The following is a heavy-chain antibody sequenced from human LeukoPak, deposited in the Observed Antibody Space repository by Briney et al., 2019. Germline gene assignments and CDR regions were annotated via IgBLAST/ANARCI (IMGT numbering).Heavy chain of an antibody. CDR3: ARDIYYDSSGYYVY. V-gene: IGHV3-48*03. Sequence: GGSLRLSCAASGFSFSSYEMNWVRQAPGKGLEWVSYISSSGSTKYYADSVKGRFTISRDNAKNSLYLQMNSLRAEDTAVYYCARDIYYDSSGYYVYWGQGTLVTVSS. D-gene: IGHD3-22*01. J-gene: IGHJ4*02. CDR2: ISSSGSTK. CDR1: GFSFSSYE.